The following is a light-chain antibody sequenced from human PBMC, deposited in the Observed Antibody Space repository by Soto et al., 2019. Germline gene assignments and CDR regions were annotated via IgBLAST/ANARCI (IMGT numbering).Light chain of an antibody. CDR2: GNN. Sequence: QYVLTQPPSVSGAPGQGVTISCTGASSNIGAGYDVHWYQQLPGTAPKLLIYGNNNRPSGVSDRFSGSKSGTSASLAITGLQAEDEAEYYCQSYDSSLSGWVFAGGTKLTVL. J-gene: IGLJ3*02. CDR1: SSNIGAGYD. V-gene: IGLV1-40*01. CDR3: QSYDSSLSGWV.